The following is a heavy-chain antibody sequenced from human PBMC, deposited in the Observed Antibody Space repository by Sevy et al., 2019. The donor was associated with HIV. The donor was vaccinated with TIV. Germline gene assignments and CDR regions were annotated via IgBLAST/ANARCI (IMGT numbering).Heavy chain of an antibody. D-gene: IGHD2-21*02. J-gene: IGHJ4*02. CDR1: GFTFSSSG. Sequence: GGSLRLSCAASGFTFSSSGMHWVRQAPGKGLEWVAVIYYDGSNKYYGDSVKGRFTISRDNSKNTLYLQMNSLRGDDSAVYYCATHIVVVTAIRRDGYNSVYWGQGTLVTVSS. CDR2: IYYDGSNK. CDR3: ATHIVVVTAIRRDGYNSVY. V-gene: IGHV3-33*01.